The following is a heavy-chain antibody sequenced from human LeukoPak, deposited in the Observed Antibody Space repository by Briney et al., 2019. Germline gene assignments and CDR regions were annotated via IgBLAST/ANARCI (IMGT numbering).Heavy chain of an antibody. CDR1: GYTLTELS. J-gene: IGHJ4*02. D-gene: IGHD6-13*01. CDR2: FDPEDGET. V-gene: IGHV1-24*01. Sequence: GASVKVSCKVSGYTLTELSMHWVRQAPGKGLEWMGGFDPEDGETIYAQKFQGRVTMTEDTSTDTAYMELSSLRSEDTAVYYCATSPPGYSSSWYPENYYFDYWGQGTLVTVSS. CDR3: ATSPPGYSSSWYPENYYFDY.